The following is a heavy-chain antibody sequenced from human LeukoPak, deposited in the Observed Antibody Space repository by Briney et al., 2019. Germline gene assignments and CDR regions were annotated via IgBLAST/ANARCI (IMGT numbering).Heavy chain of an antibody. J-gene: IGHJ4*02. D-gene: IGHD2-21*02. Sequence: PSETLSLTCAVPGGSISSGGYSWSWIRQPPGKGLEWIGYIYHSGSTYYNPSLKSRVTISVDRSKNQFSLKLSSVTAADTAVYYCARGGLHCGGDCYYDYWGQGTLVTVSS. V-gene: IGHV4-30-2*01. CDR1: GGSISSGGYS. CDR3: ARGGLHCGGDCYYDY. CDR2: IYHSGST.